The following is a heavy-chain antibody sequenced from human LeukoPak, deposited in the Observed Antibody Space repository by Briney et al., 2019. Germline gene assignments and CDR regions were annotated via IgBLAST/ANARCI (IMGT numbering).Heavy chain of an antibody. V-gene: IGHV4-59*08. D-gene: IGHD2-15*01. J-gene: IGHJ3*02. Sequence: PSETLSLTCTVSGGSISSYYWSWIRQPPGKGLEWIGYIYYSGSTNYNPSLKSRVTISVDTSKNQFSLKLSSVTAADTAVYYCARLEVVVAARDAFDIWGQGTMVTVSS. CDR2: IYYSGST. CDR3: ARLEVVVAARDAFDI. CDR1: GGSISSYY.